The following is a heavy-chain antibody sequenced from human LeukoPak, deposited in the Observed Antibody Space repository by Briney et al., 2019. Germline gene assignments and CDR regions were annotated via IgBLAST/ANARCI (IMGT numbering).Heavy chain of an antibody. D-gene: IGHD2-2*01. V-gene: IGHV1-18*01. J-gene: IGHJ4*02. CDR3: ARRYCSSTSCYPPTY. CDR1: GYTFTSYG. Sequence: ASVKVSCKASGYTFTSYGISWVRQAPGQGLEWMGWISAYNGNTNYPQKLQGRVTMTTDTSTSTAYMELRSLRSDDTAVYYCARRYCSSTSCYPPTYWGQGTLVTVSS. CDR2: ISAYNGNT.